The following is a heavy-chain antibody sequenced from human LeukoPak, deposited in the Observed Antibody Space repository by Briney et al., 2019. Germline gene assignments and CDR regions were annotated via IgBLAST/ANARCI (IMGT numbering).Heavy chain of an antibody. Sequence: ESGGSLRLSCVASGSTFRNYAMTWVRQAPGKGPEWVSVISGSGGTTYYADSVKGRFTISRDNSQNTLYLQMNSLRADDTAVYYCASRPGGHDALAQYYFDYWGQGTLVTVSS. J-gene: IGHJ4*02. V-gene: IGHV3-23*01. CDR2: ISGSGGTT. CDR3: ASRPGGHDALAQYYFDY. D-gene: IGHD3-16*01. CDR1: GSTFRNYA.